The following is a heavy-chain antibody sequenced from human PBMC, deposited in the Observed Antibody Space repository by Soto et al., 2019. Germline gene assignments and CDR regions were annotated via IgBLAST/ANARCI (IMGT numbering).Heavy chain of an antibody. CDR2: TYYRSKWYN. D-gene: IGHD6-6*01. V-gene: IGHV6-1*01. CDR3: ARVKGLEYSSSRAAFDI. CDR1: GDSVSSNSAA. J-gene: IGHJ3*02. Sequence: KQSQTLSLTCAISGDSVSSNSAAWNWIRQSPSRGLEWLGRTYYRSKWYNDYAVSVKSRITINPDTSKNQFSLQLNSVTPEDTAVYYCARVKGLEYSSSRAAFDIWGQGTMVTVSS.